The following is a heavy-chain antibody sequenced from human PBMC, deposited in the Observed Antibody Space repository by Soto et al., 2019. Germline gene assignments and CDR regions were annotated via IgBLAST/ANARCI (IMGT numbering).Heavy chain of an antibody. V-gene: IGHV3-23*01. D-gene: IGHD3-16*01. J-gene: IGHJ5*01. CDR1: GFTFSSYA. CDR3: AKDTRYAYYVRWFDS. Sequence: EVPLLESGGGLVQPGGSLSLSCTASGFTFSSYAMTWVRQAPGRGLEGVSGITASGCRTFYADSVKGRFTISRDNSRSTLYLQMNSLRAEDTAVYYCAKDTRYAYYVRWFDSWGQGTLVTVSS. CDR2: ITASGCRT.